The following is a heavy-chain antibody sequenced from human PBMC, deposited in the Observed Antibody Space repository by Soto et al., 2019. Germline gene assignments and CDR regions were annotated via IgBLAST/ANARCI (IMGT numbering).Heavy chain of an antibody. J-gene: IGHJ4*02. V-gene: IGHV1-69*01. CDR2: IIPIFGTA. Sequence: QVQLVQSGAEVKKPGSSVKVSCKAYGGTFSSYAISWVRQAPGQGLEWMGGIIPIFGTANYAQKFQGRVTITADESTSTAYMELSSLRSEDTAVYYCAREPNYSSSSEGLFDYWGQGTLVTVSS. CDR1: GGTFSSYA. D-gene: IGHD6-6*01. CDR3: AREPNYSSSSEGLFDY.